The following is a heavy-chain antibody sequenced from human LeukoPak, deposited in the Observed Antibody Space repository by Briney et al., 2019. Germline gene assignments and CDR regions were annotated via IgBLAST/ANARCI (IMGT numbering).Heavy chain of an antibody. CDR1: GYTFTGYY. CDR3: ATREPGEYYFDY. D-gene: IGHD3-16*01. V-gene: IGHV1-2*02. CDR2: INPNSGGT. Sequence: GASVKVSCKASGYTFTGYYMHWVRRAPGQGLEWMGWINPNSGGTNYAQKFQGRVTMTRDTSISTAYMELSRLRSDDTAVYYCATREPGEYYFDYWGQGTLVTVSS. J-gene: IGHJ4*02.